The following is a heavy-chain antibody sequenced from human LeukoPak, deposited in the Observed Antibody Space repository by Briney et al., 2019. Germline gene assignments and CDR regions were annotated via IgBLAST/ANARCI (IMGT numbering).Heavy chain of an antibody. CDR2: IYHSGST. CDR3: ARGIAAAGTSPHFDY. V-gene: IGHV4-38-2*01. CDR1: GYSISSGYY. D-gene: IGHD6-13*01. Sequence: SETLSLTCAVSGYSISSGYYWGWIRQPPGKGLEWIGSIYHSGSTYYNPSLKSRVTISVDTSKNQFSLKLSSVTAADTAVYYCARGIAAAGTSPHFDYWGQGTLVTVSS. J-gene: IGHJ4*02.